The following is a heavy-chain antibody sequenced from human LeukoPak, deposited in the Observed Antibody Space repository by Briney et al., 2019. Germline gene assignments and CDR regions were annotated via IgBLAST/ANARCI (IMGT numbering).Heavy chain of an antibody. V-gene: IGHV1-69*04. CDR2: IIPILGIA. J-gene: IGHJ5*02. CDR1: GGTFSRYA. D-gene: IGHD2-2*01. CDR3: AREDCSSTNCYEA. Sequence: SVKVSCKASGGTFSRYAISWVRQAPGQGLEWMGRIIPILGIANYAQKFQGRVTITADKSTSTAYMELSSLRSEDTAVYYCAREDCSSTNCYEAWGQGTLVTVSS.